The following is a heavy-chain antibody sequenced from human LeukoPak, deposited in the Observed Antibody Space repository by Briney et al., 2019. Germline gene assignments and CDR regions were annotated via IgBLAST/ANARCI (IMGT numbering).Heavy chain of an antibody. V-gene: IGHV4-31*03. D-gene: IGHD3-10*01. Sequence: SETLSLTCTVSGGSISNGGYYWTWIRQHPGKGLEWIGYIYYSGTTYDNPSLKSRVSISVDTSKNQFSLKLSSVTAADTAVYYCARVHHSGPKGYFYYMDVWGKGTTVTVSS. CDR1: GGSISNGGYY. J-gene: IGHJ6*03. CDR3: ARVHHSGPKGYFYYMDV. CDR2: IYYSGTT.